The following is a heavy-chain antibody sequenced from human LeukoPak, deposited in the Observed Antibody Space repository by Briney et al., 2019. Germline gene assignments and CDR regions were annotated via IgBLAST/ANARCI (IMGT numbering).Heavy chain of an antibody. V-gene: IGHV3-7*03. CDR3: AGGVVFDF. J-gene: IGHJ4*02. CDR2: INQDGSER. CDR1: GFTFRNYW. D-gene: IGHD2-8*02. Sequence: GGSLRLSCEASGFTFRNYWMSWVRQAPGKGLECVASINQDGSERYYVDSVTGRFTITRDNSKNLVYLQMNTMRAEDTSIFYFAGGVVFDFWGQGILVTVSS.